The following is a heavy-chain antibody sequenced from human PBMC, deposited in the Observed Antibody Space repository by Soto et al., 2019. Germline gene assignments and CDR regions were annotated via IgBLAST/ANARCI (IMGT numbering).Heavy chain of an antibody. CDR2: IYYSGST. D-gene: IGHD6-6*01. J-gene: IGHJ6*02. V-gene: IGHV4-59*01. Sequence: SETLSLTCTVSGGSISSYYWSWIRQPPGKGLEWIGYIYYSGSTNYNPSLKSRVTISVDTSKNQFSLKLSSVTAADTAVYYCARDTSIAARNYGMDVWGQGTTVTVSS. CDR3: ARDTSIAARNYGMDV. CDR1: GGSISSYY.